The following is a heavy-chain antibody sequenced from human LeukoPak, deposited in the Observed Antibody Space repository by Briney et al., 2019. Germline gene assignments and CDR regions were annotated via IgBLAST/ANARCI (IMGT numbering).Heavy chain of an antibody. V-gene: IGHV4-61*02. CDR1: GCSISSGSYY. J-gene: IGHJ3*02. CDR3: ARAGTTVLGAFDI. Sequence: SQTLSLTCTVSGCSISSGSYYWSWIRQPAGKGLEWIGRIYTSGSTNYNPSLKSRVTISVDTSKNQFSLKLSSVTAADTAVYYCARAGTTVLGAFDIWGQGTMVTVSS. D-gene: IGHD4-17*01. CDR2: IYTSGST.